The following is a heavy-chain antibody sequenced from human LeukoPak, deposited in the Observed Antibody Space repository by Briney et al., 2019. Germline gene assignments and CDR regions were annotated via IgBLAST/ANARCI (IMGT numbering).Heavy chain of an antibody. D-gene: IGHD3-22*01. CDR2: IYYSGST. CDR1: GGSISSYY. V-gene: IGHV4-59*01. J-gene: IGHJ4*02. CDR3: ARRNDSSSYYYNL. Sequence: SETLSLTCTVSGGSISSYYWSWIRQPPGKGLEWIGYIYYSGSTNYNPSLKSRVTISVDTSKNQFSLKLSSVTAADTAVYYCARRNDSSSYYYNLWGQGTLVTVSS.